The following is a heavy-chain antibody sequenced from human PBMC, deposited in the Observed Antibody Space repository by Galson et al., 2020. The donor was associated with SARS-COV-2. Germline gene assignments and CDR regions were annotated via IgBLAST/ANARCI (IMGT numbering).Heavy chain of an antibody. J-gene: IGHJ6*02. CDR3: AGTGWVRGVIRSPTGDYYYYGMDV. Sequence: SVKVSCKASGGTFSSYAISWVRQAPGQGLEWMGGIIPIFGTANYAQKFQGRVTITADESTSTAYMELSSLRSEDTAVYYCAGTGWVRGVIRSPTGDYYYYGMDVWGQGTTVTVSS. V-gene: IGHV1-69*13. CDR1: GGTFSSYA. D-gene: IGHD3-10*01. CDR2: IIPIFGTA.